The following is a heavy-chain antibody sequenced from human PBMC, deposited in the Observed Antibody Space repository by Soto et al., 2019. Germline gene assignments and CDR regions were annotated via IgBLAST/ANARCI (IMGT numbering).Heavy chain of an antibody. V-gene: IGHV3-30-3*01. Sequence: GGSLRLSCAASGFIFRSYARHWVRQAPGKGLEWVTVISYDGSDKYYADSVKGRFTISRDNSKNTLYLQMNSLTTEDTAVYYCARYDYDSSSYYGSYYYGMDVWGQGTTVTVYS. CDR2: ISYDGSDK. D-gene: IGHD3-22*01. J-gene: IGHJ6*02. CDR1: GFIFRSYA. CDR3: ARYDYDSSSYYGSYYYGMDV.